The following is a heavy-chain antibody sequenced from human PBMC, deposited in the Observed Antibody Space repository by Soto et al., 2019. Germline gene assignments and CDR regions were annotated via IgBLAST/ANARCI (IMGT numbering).Heavy chain of an antibody. CDR1: GGSISSGGYH. Sequence: SSETLSLTCTVSGGSISSGGYHWSWIRQHPGKGLEWIGYIYYSGSTYYNPSLKSRVTISVDTSKNQFSLKVNSVTAADTAVYYCARGRPVGATTFDYWGQGTLVTVSS. V-gene: IGHV4-31*03. D-gene: IGHD1-26*01. J-gene: IGHJ4*02. CDR3: ARGRPVGATTFDY. CDR2: IYYSGST.